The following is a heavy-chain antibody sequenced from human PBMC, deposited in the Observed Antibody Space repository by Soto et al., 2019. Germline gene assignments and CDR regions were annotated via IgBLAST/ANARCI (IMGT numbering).Heavy chain of an antibody. CDR1: GYTFTSYG. D-gene: IGHD5-18*01. Sequence: ASVKVSCKASGYTFTSYGISWVRQAPGQGLEWMGWISAYNGSTNYAQKLQGRVTMTTDTSTSTAYMELRSLRSDDTAVYYCARDCEGSYGYCDYYYYGMDVWGQGTTVTVSS. CDR2: ISAYNGST. V-gene: IGHV1-18*04. CDR3: ARDCEGSYGYCDYYYYGMDV. J-gene: IGHJ6*02.